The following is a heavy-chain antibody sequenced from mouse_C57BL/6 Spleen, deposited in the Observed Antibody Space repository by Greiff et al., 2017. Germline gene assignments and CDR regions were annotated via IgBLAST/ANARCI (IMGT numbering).Heavy chain of an antibody. CDR1: GYSITSGYY. Sequence: EVQLQESGPGLVKPSQSLSLTCSVTGYSITSGYYWNWIRQFPGNKLEWMGYISYDGSNNYNPSLKNRISITRDTSKNQFFLKLNSVTTEDTATYYCARVGRDYDFDYWGQGTTLTVSS. J-gene: IGHJ2*01. D-gene: IGHD2-4*01. V-gene: IGHV3-6*01. CDR2: ISYDGSN. CDR3: ARVGRDYDFDY.